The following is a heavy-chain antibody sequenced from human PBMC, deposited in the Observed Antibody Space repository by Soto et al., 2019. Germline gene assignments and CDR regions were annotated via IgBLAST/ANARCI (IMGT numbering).Heavy chain of an antibody. CDR2: ISYDGSNK. D-gene: IGHD1-26*01. CDR1: GFTFSSYG. CDR3: AKVGIVGATTNYYYYGMDV. Sequence: QVQLVESGGGVVQPGRSLRLSCAASGFTFSSYGMHWVRQAPGKGLEWVAVISYDGSNKYYADSVKGRFTISRDNSKNTLYLQMNSLRAEDTAVYYCAKVGIVGATTNYYYYGMDVWGQGTTVTVSS. J-gene: IGHJ6*02. V-gene: IGHV3-30*18.